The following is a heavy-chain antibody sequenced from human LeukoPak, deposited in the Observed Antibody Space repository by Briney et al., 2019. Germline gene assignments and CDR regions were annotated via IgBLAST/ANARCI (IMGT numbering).Heavy chain of an antibody. J-gene: IGHJ4*02. CDR2: IDTSGST. Sequence: SETLSLTCIVSGASISDYYWSWIRQPAGKGLEWIGRIDTSGSTNYKPSLKSRLTMSVDTSKRQFSLRLTSVTAADTAVYYCARVLHYYDSSGYYSGLIDYWGQGTLVTVSS. CDR3: ARVLHYYDSSGYYSGLIDY. V-gene: IGHV4-4*07. CDR1: GASISDYY. D-gene: IGHD3-22*01.